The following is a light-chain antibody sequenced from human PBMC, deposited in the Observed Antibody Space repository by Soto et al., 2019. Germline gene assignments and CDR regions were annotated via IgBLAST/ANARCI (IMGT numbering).Light chain of an antibody. Sequence: DIQMTQSPSTLSASVGDRVTITCRASQSISSWLAWYQQKPGKGPKLLIYDASNLESGVPSRFSGSGSGTEFTLTFSSLQPDDFATYYCEQYNSYSLTFGGGTKVEIK. J-gene: IGKJ4*01. V-gene: IGKV1-5*01. CDR3: EQYNSYSLT. CDR1: QSISSW. CDR2: DAS.